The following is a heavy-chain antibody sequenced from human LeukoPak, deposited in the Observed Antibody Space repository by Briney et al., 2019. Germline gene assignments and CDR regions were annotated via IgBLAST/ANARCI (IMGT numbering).Heavy chain of an antibody. CDR3: ARVLVVGATYNFGY. CDR2: INHSGST. D-gene: IGHD2-15*01. Sequence: SETLSLTCAVYGGSFSGYYWSWIRQPPGKGLEWIGEINHSGSTNYNPSLKSRVTISVDTSKNQFSLKLSSVTAADTAVYYCARVLVVGATYNFGYWGQGTLVTVSS. V-gene: IGHV4-34*01. J-gene: IGHJ4*02. CDR1: GGSFSGYY.